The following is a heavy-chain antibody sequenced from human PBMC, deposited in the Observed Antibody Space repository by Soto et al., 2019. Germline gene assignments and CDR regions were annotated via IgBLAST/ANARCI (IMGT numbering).Heavy chain of an antibody. V-gene: IGHV4-34*01. CDR2: INHSGST. CDR3: GTGDILTGDAFDI. CDR1: GGSFSGYY. Sequence: SETLSLTCAVYGGSFSGYYWSWIRQPPGKGLEWIGEINHSGSTNYNPSLKSRVTISVDTSKNQFSLKLSSVTAADTAVYYCGTGDILTGDAFDIWGQGTMVTVSS. D-gene: IGHD3-9*01. J-gene: IGHJ3*02.